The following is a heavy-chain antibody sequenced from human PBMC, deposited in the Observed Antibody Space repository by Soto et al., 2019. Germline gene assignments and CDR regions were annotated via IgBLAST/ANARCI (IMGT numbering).Heavy chain of an antibody. CDR2: IYYSGST. Sequence: SETLSLTCTVSGGSISSHFWSWIRQPPGKGLEWIGYIYYSGSTNYNPSLMSRVTISVDTSKNQFSLQLSSVTAADTDVYYCARIPTLNGGWLDYWGQGTLVTVSS. J-gene: IGHJ4*02. D-gene: IGHD6-19*01. CDR3: ARIPTLNGGWLDY. V-gene: IGHV4-59*11. CDR1: GGSISSHF.